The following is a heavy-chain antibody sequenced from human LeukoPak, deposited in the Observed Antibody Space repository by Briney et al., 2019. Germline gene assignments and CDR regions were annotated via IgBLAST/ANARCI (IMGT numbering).Heavy chain of an antibody. J-gene: IGHJ4*02. CDR1: GFTFSSYW. CDR3: ARDPIAAAGTFGYYFDY. V-gene: IGHV3-7*01. D-gene: IGHD6-13*01. Sequence: PGGSLRLSCAASGFTFSSYWMSWVRQAPGKGLEWVANIKQDGSEKYYVGSVKGRFTISRDNAKNSLYLQMNSLRAEDTAVYYCARDPIAAAGTFGYYFDYWGQGTLVTVSS. CDR2: IKQDGSEK.